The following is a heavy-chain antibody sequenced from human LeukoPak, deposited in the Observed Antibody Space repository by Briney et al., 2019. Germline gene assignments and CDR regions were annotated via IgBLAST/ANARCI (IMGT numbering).Heavy chain of an antibody. D-gene: IGHD1-26*01. CDR1: GGSFSGYY. J-gene: IGHJ4*02. Sequence: SETLSLTCAVYGGSFSGYYWSWIRQPPGKGLEWIGEINHSGSTNYNPSLKSRVTISVDASKNQFSLKLSSVTAADTAVYYCARRIVGATSYYFDYWGQGTLVTVSS. CDR3: ARRIVGATSYYFDY. CDR2: INHSGST. V-gene: IGHV4-34*01.